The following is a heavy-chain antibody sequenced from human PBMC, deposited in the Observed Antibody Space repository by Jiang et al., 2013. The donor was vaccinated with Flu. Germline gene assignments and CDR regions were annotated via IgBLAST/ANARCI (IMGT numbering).Heavy chain of an antibody. J-gene: IGHJ4*02. CDR3: ARARYDFLFDY. V-gene: IGHV4-34*01. CDR2: INHSGST. D-gene: IGHD3-3*01. Sequence: KPSETLSLTCAVYGGSFSGYYWSWIRQPPGKGLEWIGEINHSGSTNYNPSLKSRVTISVDTSKNQFSLKLSSVTAADTAVYYCARARYDFLFDYWGQGTLVTVSS. CDR1: GGSFSGYY.